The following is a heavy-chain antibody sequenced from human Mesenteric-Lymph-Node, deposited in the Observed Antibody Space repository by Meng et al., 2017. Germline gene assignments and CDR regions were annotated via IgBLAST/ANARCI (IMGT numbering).Heavy chain of an antibody. D-gene: IGHD3-3*01. V-gene: IGHV4-34*09. J-gene: IGHJ4*02. CDR3: ARARFLEWLLLLELRSYFDY. Sequence: AQLQEPGPGIVKPSQTPSPTCAVYGGAFSGYYWSWIRQPPGKGLEWIGEINHSGSTNYNPSLKSRVTISVDTSKNQFSLKLSSVTAADTAVYYCARARFLEWLLLLELRSYFDYWGQGTLVTVSS. CDR1: GGAFSGYY. CDR2: INHSGST.